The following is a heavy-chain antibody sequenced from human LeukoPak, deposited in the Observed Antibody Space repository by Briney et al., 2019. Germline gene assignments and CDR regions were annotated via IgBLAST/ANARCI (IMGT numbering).Heavy chain of an antibody. D-gene: IGHD3-3*01. J-gene: IGHJ4*02. CDR1: GGTFSSYA. CDR3: ARDRGGFGDS. V-gene: IGHV1-2*02. Sequence: ASVKVSCKASGGTFSSYAISWVRQAPGQGLEWMGWINPNSGGTNYAQKFQGRVTMTRDTSISTAYMELSRLRSDDTAVYYCARDRGGFGDSWGQGTLVTVSS. CDR2: INPNSGGT.